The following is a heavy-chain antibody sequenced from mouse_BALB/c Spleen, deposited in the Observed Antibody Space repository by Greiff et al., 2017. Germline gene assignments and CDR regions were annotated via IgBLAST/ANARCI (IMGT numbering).Heavy chain of an antibody. V-gene: IGHV1-63*01. CDR3: ARRHYYRYDGFAY. J-gene: IGHJ3*01. CDR2: IYPGGGYT. CDR1: GYTFTNYW. Sequence: QVQLKESGAELVRPGTSVKISCKASGYTFTNYWLGWVKQRPGHGLEWIGDIYPGGGYTNYNEKFKGKATLTADKSSSTAYMQLSSLTSEDSAVYFCARRHYYRYDGFAYWGQGTLVTVSA. D-gene: IGHD2-14*01.